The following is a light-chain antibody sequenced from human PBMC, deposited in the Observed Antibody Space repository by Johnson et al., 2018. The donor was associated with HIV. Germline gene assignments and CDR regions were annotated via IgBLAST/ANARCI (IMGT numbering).Light chain of an antibody. Sequence: QSVLTQPPSVSAAPGQKVTISCSGSSSNIGNNYVSWYQQFPETAPKLLIYDNNKRPSGIPDRFSGSKSGTSATLGITGLQTGDEADYYCGTWDSSLSAWVFGTGTKVTVL. CDR2: DNN. CDR1: SSNIGNNY. V-gene: IGLV1-51*01. J-gene: IGLJ1*01. CDR3: GTWDSSLSAWV.